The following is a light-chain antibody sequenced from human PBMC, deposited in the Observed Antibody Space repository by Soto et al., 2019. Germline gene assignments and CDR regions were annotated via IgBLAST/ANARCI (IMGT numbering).Light chain of an antibody. CDR1: SSDVGGYEY. V-gene: IGLV2-11*01. CDR2: HVA. CDR3: CSYAAGQTLV. Sequence: QSALTQPRSVSGTPGQSVTISCSGTSSDVGGYEYVSWYQQHPGKAPTLIIYHVAQRPSGVPDRFSASKSGTTASLTISGLQAADEAEYFCCSYAAGQTLVFGVGTQLTVL. J-gene: IGLJ2*01.